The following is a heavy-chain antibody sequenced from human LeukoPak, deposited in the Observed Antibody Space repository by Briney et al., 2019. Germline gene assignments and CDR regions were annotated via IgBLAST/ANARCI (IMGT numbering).Heavy chain of an antibody. D-gene: IGHD3-22*01. J-gene: IGHJ3*02. Sequence: PGRSLRLSCVASGFTFSNYGMHWVRQVPGKGLEWVAAIWFDGIRKYYADSVKGRLTISRDNSKNTLYLQMNTLRGEDTAVYYCARDLEDSSPFGAFDMWGQGTMVTVSS. CDR1: GFTFSNYG. CDR2: IWFDGIRK. V-gene: IGHV3-33*01. CDR3: ARDLEDSSPFGAFDM.